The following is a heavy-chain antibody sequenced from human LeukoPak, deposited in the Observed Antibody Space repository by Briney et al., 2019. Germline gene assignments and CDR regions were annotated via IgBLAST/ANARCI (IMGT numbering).Heavy chain of an antibody. CDR2: FSGSGDNT. CDR1: GFTFSNYA. D-gene: IGHD3-10*02. Sequence: GGSLRLSCAASGFTFSNYAMSWVRQAPGKGLEWVSTFSGSGDNTFYADSVKGRFTISRDNSKNTLYLQMNSLTAEDTAVYYCALARWSGNFDAFDIWGQGTMVTVSS. CDR3: ALARWSGNFDAFDI. V-gene: IGHV3-23*01. J-gene: IGHJ3*02.